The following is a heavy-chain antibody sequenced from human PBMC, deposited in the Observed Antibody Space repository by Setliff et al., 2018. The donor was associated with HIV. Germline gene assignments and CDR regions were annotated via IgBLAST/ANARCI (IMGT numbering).Heavy chain of an antibody. Sequence: PSETLSLTCSVSNGSINGYYWTWIRQPPGKGLEWIGYISHTGSTNFNPSLKSRVSMSVDLSKNQFSLKLSSVTAADTAVYYCARGGGSRAATSSYHYMDVWGKGTTVTVSS. V-gene: IGHV4-59*12. CDR1: NGSINGYY. CDR2: ISHTGST. J-gene: IGHJ6*03. D-gene: IGHD2-15*01. CDR3: ARGGGSRAATSSYHYMDV.